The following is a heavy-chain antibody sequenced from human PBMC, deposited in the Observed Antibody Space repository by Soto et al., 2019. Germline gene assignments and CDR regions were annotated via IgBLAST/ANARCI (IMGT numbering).Heavy chain of an antibody. Sequence: SETLSLTCTVSGGSISSYYWSWIRQPPGKGLEWIGYIYYSGSTNYNPSLKSRVTISVDTSKNQFSLKLSSVTAADTAVYYCARAPVAAGRGNWFDPWGQGTLVTVSS. CDR3: ARAPVAAGRGNWFDP. CDR1: GGSISSYY. D-gene: IGHD6-13*01. CDR2: IYYSGST. J-gene: IGHJ5*02. V-gene: IGHV4-59*01.